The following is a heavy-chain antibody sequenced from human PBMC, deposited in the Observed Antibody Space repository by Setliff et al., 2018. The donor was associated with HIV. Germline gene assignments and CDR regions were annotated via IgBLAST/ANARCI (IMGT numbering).Heavy chain of an antibody. CDR3: ARGKTWLRFLDY. V-gene: IGHV1-18*01. CDR2: INTHSGYT. D-gene: IGHD5-12*01. J-gene: IGHJ4*02. Sequence: ASVKVSCKASGYTFNSYGISWVRQAPGQGLEWMGWINTHSGYTNYAQKFQGRLTMTTDTSTSTAYMELRSLKSDDTAVYYCARGKTWLRFLDYWGQGTLVTVSS. CDR1: GYTFNSYG.